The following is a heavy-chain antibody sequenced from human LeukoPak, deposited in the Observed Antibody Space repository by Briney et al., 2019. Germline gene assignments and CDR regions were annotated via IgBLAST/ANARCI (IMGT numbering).Heavy chain of an antibody. J-gene: IGHJ4*02. D-gene: IGHD3-10*01. Sequence: SETLSLTCTVSGGSISSSSYYWGWIRQPPGKGLEWIGSIYYSRSTYYNPSLKRRVTISVDTSKNQFSLKLSSVTAADTAVYYCARLTKFQGSGSPDYWGQGTLVTVSS. CDR3: ARLTKFQGSGSPDY. CDR2: IYYSRST. V-gene: IGHV4-39*01. CDR1: GGSISSSSYY.